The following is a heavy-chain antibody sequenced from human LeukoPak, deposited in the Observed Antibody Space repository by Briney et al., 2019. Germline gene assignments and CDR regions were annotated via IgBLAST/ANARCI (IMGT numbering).Heavy chain of an antibody. CDR2: ITTSGTNE. V-gene: IGHV3-48*03. CDR3: ARSARLMKGVVEVTALDD. D-gene: IGHD3-3*01. Sequence: GGSLRLSCAASGFTFSNEMNWVRQAPGKGLEWVAYITTSGTNEYYADSVKGRFTIARDNAKNSVYLEMNSLRADDTAVYYCARSARLMKGVVEVTALDDWGQGTLVTVSS. CDR1: GFTFSNE. J-gene: IGHJ4*02.